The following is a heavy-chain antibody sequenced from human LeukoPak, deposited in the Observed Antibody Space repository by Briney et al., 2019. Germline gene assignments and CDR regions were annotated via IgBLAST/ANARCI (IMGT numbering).Heavy chain of an antibody. CDR1: GYSFTSYG. Sequence: PGASVKVSCKASGYSFTSYGISWVRQAPGQGLEWMGGIIPIFGTANYAQKFQGRVTITADESTSTAYMELSSLRSEDTAVYYCASGATDLKIQLWLPNFDYWGQGTLVTVSS. CDR2: IIPIFGTA. V-gene: IGHV1-69*13. CDR3: ASGATDLKIQLWLPNFDY. D-gene: IGHD5-18*01. J-gene: IGHJ4*02.